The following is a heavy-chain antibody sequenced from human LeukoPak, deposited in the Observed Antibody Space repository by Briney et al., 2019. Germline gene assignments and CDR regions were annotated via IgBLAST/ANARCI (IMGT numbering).Heavy chain of an antibody. CDR3: ARARGYSYGYDY. CDR2: IDYSGST. V-gene: IGHV4-59*01. Sequence: KASETLSLTCTVPGGSIRSYYWSWIRQPPGKGLEWIGYIDYSGSTNYNPSLKSRVTISVDTSKNQFSLKLSSVTAADTAVYYCARARGYSYGYDYWGQGTLVTVSS. CDR1: GGSIRSYY. D-gene: IGHD5-18*01. J-gene: IGHJ4*02.